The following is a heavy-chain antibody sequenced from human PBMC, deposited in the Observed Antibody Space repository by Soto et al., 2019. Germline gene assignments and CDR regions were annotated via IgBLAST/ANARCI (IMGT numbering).Heavy chain of an antibody. CDR2: ISAYNGNT. D-gene: IGHD2-15*01. CDR1: GYTFTSYG. CDR3: ARVRMPGYCSGGSCYSDAFDI. Sequence: ASVKVSCKASGYTFTSYGISWVRQAPGQGHEWMGWISAYNGNTNYAQKLQGRVTMTTDTSTSTAYMELRSLRSDDTAVYYCARVRMPGYCSGGSCYSDAFDIWGQGTMVTVSS. J-gene: IGHJ3*02. V-gene: IGHV1-18*01.